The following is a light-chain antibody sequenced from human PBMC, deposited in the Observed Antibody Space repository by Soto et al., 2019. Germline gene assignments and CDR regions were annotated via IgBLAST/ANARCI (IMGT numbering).Light chain of an antibody. V-gene: IGKV1-5*03. Sequence: IQITQAPSTLSAPVGDRVTITCRASQSIGSLLAWYQQKPGRAPKLLIYKASNLESRVPSRFSGSGSGTEFTLTINSLQPDDFATYYCQQYNSYPLTLGGGTKVDIK. CDR2: KAS. CDR3: QQYNSYPLT. CDR1: QSIGSL. J-gene: IGKJ4*01.